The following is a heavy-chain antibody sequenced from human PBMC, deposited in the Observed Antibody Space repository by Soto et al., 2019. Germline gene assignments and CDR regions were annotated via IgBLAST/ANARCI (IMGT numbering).Heavy chain of an antibody. J-gene: IGHJ4*02. CDR2: IYYSGST. D-gene: IGHD2-2*01. Sequence: PSETLSLTCTVSGGSISSSSYYWGWIRQPPGKGLEWIGSIYYSGSTYYNPSLKSRVTISVDTSKKQFSLKLTSVTAADTAMYYCARGYCSSTSCYEFDYWGQGNLVTVSS. V-gene: IGHV4-39*07. CDR1: GGSISSSSYY. CDR3: ARGYCSSTSCYEFDY.